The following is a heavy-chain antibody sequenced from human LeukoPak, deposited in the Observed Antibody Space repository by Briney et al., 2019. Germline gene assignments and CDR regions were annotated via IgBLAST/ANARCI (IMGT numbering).Heavy chain of an antibody. CDR2: IIPIFGTA. CDR1: GGTFSSYA. Sequence: SVKVSCKASGGTFSSYAISWVRQAPGQGLEWMGGIIPIFGTANYAQKFQGRVTITADKSTSTAYMELSSLRSEDTAVYYCARGGSGYDWCYYYYMDVWGKGTTVTVSS. D-gene: IGHD5-12*01. V-gene: IGHV1-69*06. CDR3: ARGGSGYDWCYYYYMDV. J-gene: IGHJ6*03.